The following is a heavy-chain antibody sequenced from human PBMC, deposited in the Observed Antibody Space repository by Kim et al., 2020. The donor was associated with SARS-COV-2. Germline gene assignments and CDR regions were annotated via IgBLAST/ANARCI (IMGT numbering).Heavy chain of an antibody. J-gene: IGHJ4*02. Sequence: GGSLRLSCAASGFTFSSYWMSWVRQAPGKGLEWVANIKQDGSEKYYVDSVKGRFTISRDNAKNSLYLQMNSLRAEDTAVYYCARDRSGVVVVPIIGLGYWGQGTLVTVSS. CDR2: IKQDGSEK. CDR1: GFTFSSYW. D-gene: IGHD3-22*01. CDR3: ARDRSGVVVVPIIGLGY. V-gene: IGHV3-7*01.